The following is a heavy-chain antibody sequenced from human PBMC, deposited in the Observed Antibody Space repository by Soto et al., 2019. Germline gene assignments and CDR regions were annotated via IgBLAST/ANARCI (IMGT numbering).Heavy chain of an antibody. CDR1: GGSISSGGYS. Sequence: QLQLQESGSGLVKPSQTLSLTCAVSGGSISSGGYSWSWIRQPPGKGLEWIGYIYHGGSTYYNPALKSRVTIAVDRSKNEFSLKLSSVTAAATAVYYCAGSGYYQNRGMDAGGEGTTVTVSS. D-gene: IGHD3-22*01. CDR3: AGSGYYQNRGMDA. V-gene: IGHV4-30-2*01. J-gene: IGHJ6*04. CDR2: IYHGGST.